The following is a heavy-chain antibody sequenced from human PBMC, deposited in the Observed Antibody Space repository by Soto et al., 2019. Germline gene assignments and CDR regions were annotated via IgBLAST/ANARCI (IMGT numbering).Heavy chain of an antibody. Sequence: QVQLVQSGAEVKKPGSSVKVSCKASGGTFSSYAISWVRQAPGQGLEWMGGIIPIFGTANYAQKFQGRVTSTADESTSTAYMELSSLRAEDTAVYYCARLRSYYDFWSGYKNWFDPWGQGTLVTVSS. J-gene: IGHJ5*02. CDR3: ARLRSYYDFWSGYKNWFDP. V-gene: IGHV1-69*12. D-gene: IGHD3-3*01. CDR2: IIPIFGTA. CDR1: GGTFSSYA.